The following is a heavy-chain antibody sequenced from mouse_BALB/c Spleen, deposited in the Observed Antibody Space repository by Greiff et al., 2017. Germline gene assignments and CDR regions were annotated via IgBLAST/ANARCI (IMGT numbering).Heavy chain of an antibody. J-gene: IGHJ2*01. CDR3: VRGGTADY. V-gene: IGHV10-1*02. CDR1: GFTFNTYA. CDR2: IRSKSNNYAT. D-gene: IGHD1-2*01. Sequence: GGGLVQPKGSLKLSCAASGFTFNTYAMNWVRQAPGKGLEWVARIRSKSNNYATYYADSVKDRFTISRDDSQSMLYLQMNNLKTEDTAMYYCVRGGTADYWGQGTTLTVSS.